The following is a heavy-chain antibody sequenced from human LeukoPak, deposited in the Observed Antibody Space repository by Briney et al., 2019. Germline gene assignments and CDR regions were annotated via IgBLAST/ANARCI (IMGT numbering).Heavy chain of an antibody. V-gene: IGHV4-39*01. J-gene: IGHJ4*02. CDR1: GGSISSSTYY. CDR2: IYYSGST. Sequence: SETLSLTCTVSGGSISSSTYYWGWIRRPPGKGLEWIGSIYYSGSTYYNPSLKSRVTVSVDTYKNQFSLKLGSVTAADTAVYYCVRGSTLRHYQYWGQGTLVTVSS. CDR3: VRGSTLRHYQY. D-gene: IGHD3-16*01.